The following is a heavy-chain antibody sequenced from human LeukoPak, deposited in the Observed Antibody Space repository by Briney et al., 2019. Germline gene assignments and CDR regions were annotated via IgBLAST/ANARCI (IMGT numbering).Heavy chain of an antibody. CDR3: AQEADIVVVPAAIDPWFDP. Sequence: GASVKVSCKASGYTFTGYYMHWVRQAPGQGLEWMGWINPNSGGTNYAQKFQGRVTMTRDTSISTAYMELSRLRSDDTAVYYCAQEADIVVVPAAIDPWFDPWGQGTLVTVSS. V-gene: IGHV1-2*02. CDR1: GYTFTGYY. J-gene: IGHJ5*02. D-gene: IGHD2-2*02. CDR2: INPNSGGT.